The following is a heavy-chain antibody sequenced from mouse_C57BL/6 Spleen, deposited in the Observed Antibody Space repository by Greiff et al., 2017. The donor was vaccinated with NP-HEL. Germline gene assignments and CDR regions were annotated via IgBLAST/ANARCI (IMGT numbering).Heavy chain of an antibody. CDR3: AIYYGSSYDYYAMDY. D-gene: IGHD1-1*01. CDR2: IHPHSGST. J-gene: IGHJ4*01. V-gene: IGHV1-64*01. CDR1: GYTFTSYW. Sequence: QVRLQQPGAELVKPGASVKLSCKASGYTFTSYWMHWVKQRPGPGLEWIGMIHPHSGSTNYNERFKNTATLTVDKSSSTAYMQLSSLTSEDSAVYYCAIYYGSSYDYYAMDYWGQGTSVTVSS.